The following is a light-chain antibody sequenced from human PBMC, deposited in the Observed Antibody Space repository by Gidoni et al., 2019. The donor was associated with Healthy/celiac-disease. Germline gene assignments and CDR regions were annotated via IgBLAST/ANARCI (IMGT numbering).Light chain of an antibody. V-gene: IGKV1-39*01. J-gene: IGKJ2*01. CDR1: QSISSY. Sequence: IQTTPPPSSLSASVGDRVTITCRASQSISSYLNWYQQKPGKAPKLLIYAASSLQSGVPSRFSGSGSGTDFTLTISSLQPEDFATYYCQQSYSTPRTFGQGTKLEIK. CDR2: AAS. CDR3: QQSYSTPRT.